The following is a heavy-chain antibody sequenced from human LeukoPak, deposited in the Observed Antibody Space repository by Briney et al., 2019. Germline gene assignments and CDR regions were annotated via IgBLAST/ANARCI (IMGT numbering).Heavy chain of an antibody. CDR3: AKWERLNRVFF. J-gene: IGHJ4*02. CDR1: GDSISSDSFY. D-gene: IGHD1-26*01. CDR2: IYTGGNT. Sequence: SETLSLTCTVSGDSISSDSFYWSWIRQPAGKGLEWIGRIYTGGNTNYNPSLQSRVAISIDTSKNQFSLKLNSVTAADTAMYYCAKWERLNRVFFWGQGTLVAVSS. V-gene: IGHV4-61*02.